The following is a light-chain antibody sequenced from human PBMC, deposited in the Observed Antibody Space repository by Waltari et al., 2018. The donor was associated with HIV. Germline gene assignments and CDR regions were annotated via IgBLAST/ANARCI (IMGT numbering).Light chain of an antibody. Sequence: IVMTQSPLPLPVTPGEPASISCRPRQSLLHSNGYNYLDWYLQKPGQSPQLLIYLGSNRASGVPDRFSGSGSGTDFTLKISRVEAEDVGVYYCMQALQTKYTFGQGTKLEIK. CDR2: LGS. J-gene: IGKJ2*01. CDR1: QSLLHSNGYNY. V-gene: IGKV2-28*01. CDR3: MQALQTKYT.